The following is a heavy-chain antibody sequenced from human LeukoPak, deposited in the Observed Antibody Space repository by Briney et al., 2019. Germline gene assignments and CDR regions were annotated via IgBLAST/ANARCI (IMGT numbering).Heavy chain of an antibody. Sequence: ASVKVSYKASGCTFIIYYIHWVRQAPGQGLGWMGTVHPSGGSTDYAQKFQGRITMTRDTATRTINMQLSSLKSEDTAVYYCARGKTMGDYWGQGTRVTVSS. D-gene: IGHD4/OR15-4a*01. J-gene: IGHJ4*02. CDR2: VHPSGGST. V-gene: IGHV1-46*01. CDR3: ARGKTMGDY. CDR1: GCTFIIYY.